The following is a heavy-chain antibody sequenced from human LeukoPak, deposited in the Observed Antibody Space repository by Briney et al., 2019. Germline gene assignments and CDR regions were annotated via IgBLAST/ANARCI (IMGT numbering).Heavy chain of an antibody. CDR1: GFTFSSYA. CDR2: ISGSGGST. V-gene: IGHV3-23*01. CDR3: AKDQGIAVAGEFDY. Sequence: PGGSLRPSCAASGFTFSSYAMSWVRQAPGKGLEWVSAISGSGGSTYYADSVKGRFTISRDNSKNTLYLQMNSLRAEDTAVYYCAKDQGIAVAGEFDYWGQGTLVTVSS. J-gene: IGHJ4*02. D-gene: IGHD6-19*01.